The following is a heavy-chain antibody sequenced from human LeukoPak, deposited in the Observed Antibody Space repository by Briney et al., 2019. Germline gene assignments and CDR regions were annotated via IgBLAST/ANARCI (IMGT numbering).Heavy chain of an antibody. D-gene: IGHD5-18*01. V-gene: IGHV3-74*01. J-gene: IGHJ4*02. CDR2: IKGYGSST. Sequence: TGGSLRRSCAASGFTFISYWMHWVRQAPGKGLVWVSRIKGYGSSTDFADSVKGRFTISRDNAKNTLYLQMNSLRAEDTAVYYCARDAPGNTALDYWGQGTLVTVSS. CDR1: GFTFISYW. CDR3: ARDAPGNTALDY.